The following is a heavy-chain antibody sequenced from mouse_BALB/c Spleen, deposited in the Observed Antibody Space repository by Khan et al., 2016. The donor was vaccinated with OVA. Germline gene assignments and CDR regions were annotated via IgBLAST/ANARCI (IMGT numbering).Heavy chain of an antibody. J-gene: IGHJ2*01. CDR1: GYTLTRYY. Sequence: QVQLQQPGAELVKPGASVKLSCKASGYTLTRYYMYWVKQRPGQGLEWIGGINPGNGGTNLNEKFKNKATLTVDKSSTTVYMQLSSLTSEDSAVYYWTRNYGYDYVDYWGQGTTLTVSS. CDR2: INPGNGGT. V-gene: IGHV1S81*02. CDR3: TRNYGYDYVDY. D-gene: IGHD1-2*01.